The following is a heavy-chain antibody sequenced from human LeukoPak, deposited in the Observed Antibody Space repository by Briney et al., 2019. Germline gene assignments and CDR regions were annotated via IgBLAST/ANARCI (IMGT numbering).Heavy chain of an antibody. V-gene: IGHV4-61*02. J-gene: IGHJ4*02. CDR3: ARNDYDSSGYYSDY. Sequence: SETPSLTCTVSGGSISSGSYYWSWIRQPAGKGLEWIGRIYTSGSTNYNPSLKSRVTISVDTSKNQFSLKLSSVTAADTAVYYCARNDYDSSGYYSDYWGQGTLVTVSS. D-gene: IGHD3-22*01. CDR1: GGSISSGSYY. CDR2: IYTSGST.